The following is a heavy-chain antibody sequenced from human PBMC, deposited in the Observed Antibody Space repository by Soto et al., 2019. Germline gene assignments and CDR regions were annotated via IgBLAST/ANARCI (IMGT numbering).Heavy chain of an antibody. D-gene: IGHD3-10*01. J-gene: IGHJ4*02. V-gene: IGHV1-69*08. Sequence: QVQLVQSGAEVKKPGSSVKVSCRASGGAFNSYTISWVRQAPGHGLEWMGTIIPIVGRPNYALKFQGRVLITADKSTSAAFLELSNLRSDDTAIYYCARVRGPGDYWGEGTLVTVSS. CDR1: GGAFNSYT. CDR3: ARVRGPGDY. CDR2: IIPIVGRP.